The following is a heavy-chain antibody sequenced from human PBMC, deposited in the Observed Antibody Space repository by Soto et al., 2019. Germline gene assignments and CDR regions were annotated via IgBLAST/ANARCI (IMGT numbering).Heavy chain of an antibody. V-gene: IGHV3-30*18. D-gene: IGHD2-21*02. J-gene: IGHJ4*02. Sequence: QVQLVESGGGVVQTGRSLRLSCAASGFTFSSYGMHWVRQAPGKGLEWVAVISYEGSNKYYADSVKGRFTISRDNSKNTLYLQMNSLRAEDTAVYYFAKDSRIVVVTAPYDSWGQGTLVTVSS. CDR1: GFTFSSYG. CDR2: ISYEGSNK. CDR3: AKDSRIVVVTAPYDS.